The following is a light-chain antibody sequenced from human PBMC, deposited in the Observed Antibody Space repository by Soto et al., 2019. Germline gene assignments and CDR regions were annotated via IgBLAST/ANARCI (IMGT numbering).Light chain of an antibody. J-gene: IGKJ4*01. Sequence: EIVFTQSPATLSLSPGERATLSCRASQSVGAYLAWYQQKPGQAPRLLIYDASNRASGIPARVSGSGSGTDFTLTISSLEPEDSAVYYCHQRGSWPQLTFGGGTKVDIK. CDR2: DAS. V-gene: IGKV3-11*01. CDR1: QSVGAY. CDR3: HQRGSWPQLT.